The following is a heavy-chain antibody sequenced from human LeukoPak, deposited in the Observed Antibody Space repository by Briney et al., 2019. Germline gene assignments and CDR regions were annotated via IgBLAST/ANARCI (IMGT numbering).Heavy chain of an antibody. J-gene: IGHJ3*02. CDR3: ARGATLYDSSGYYMGSAFDI. Sequence: SETLSLTCTVSGGSISSYYWSWIRQPPGKGLEWIGYIYYSGSTNYNPSLKSRVTISVDTSKNQFSLKLSSVTAADTAVCYCARGATLYDSSGYYMGSAFDIWGQGTMVTVSS. CDR1: GGSISSYY. D-gene: IGHD3-22*01. CDR2: IYYSGST. V-gene: IGHV4-59*01.